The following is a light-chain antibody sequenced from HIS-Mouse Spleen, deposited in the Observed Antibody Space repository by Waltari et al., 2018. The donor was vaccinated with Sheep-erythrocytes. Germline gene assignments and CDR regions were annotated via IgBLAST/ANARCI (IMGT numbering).Light chain of an antibody. V-gene: IGKV1-33*01. J-gene: IGKJ4*01. CDR3: QQYDNLPLT. CDR2: DAS. Sequence: DIQMTQSPSSLSASVGDRVTITCQASRDISNYLNWYQQKPGKAPKLLIYDASNLETGVPSRFCGSGSGTDFTFTISSLQPEDIATYYCQQYDNLPLTFGGGTKVEIK. CDR1: RDISNY.